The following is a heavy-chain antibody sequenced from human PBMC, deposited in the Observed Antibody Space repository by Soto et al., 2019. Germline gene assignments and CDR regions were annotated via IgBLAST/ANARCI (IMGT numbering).Heavy chain of an antibody. CDR2: IHSGGDT. CDR1: GFAVSSNY. D-gene: IGHD1-7*01. V-gene: IGHV3-66*01. Sequence: EVQLVESGGDLVQPGGSLRLSCAASGFAVSSNYMTWVRQATGKGLEWVSVIHSGGDTHYADSVRGRFTISRDNSKNTLYLQMNSLRAEDTAVYYCARSRTGTTYGGMDVW. CDR3: ARSRTGTTYGGMDV. J-gene: IGHJ6*01.